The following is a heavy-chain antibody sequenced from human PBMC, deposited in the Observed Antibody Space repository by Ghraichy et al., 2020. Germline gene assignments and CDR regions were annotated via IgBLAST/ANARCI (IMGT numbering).Heavy chain of an antibody. CDR2: IDTTSNYI. V-gene: IGHV3-21*01. CDR3: ARGGRSHYFFDY. Sequence: LSLTCAASAFTFSSYSMGWVRQAPGKGLEWVSIIDTTSNYIYYAESLKSRFTISRDNAKNSLDLQMDSLRAEDTAVYYCARGGRSHYFFDYWGLGTLVTFS. CDR1: AFTFSSYS. J-gene: IGHJ4*02. D-gene: IGHD1-1*01.